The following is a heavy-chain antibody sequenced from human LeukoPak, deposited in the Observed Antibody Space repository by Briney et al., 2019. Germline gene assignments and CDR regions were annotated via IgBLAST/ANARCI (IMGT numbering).Heavy chain of an antibody. CDR3: ARDYGEGFDV. V-gene: IGHV4-59*01. D-gene: IGHD3-10*01. CDR2: VYYSGST. J-gene: IGHJ3*01. Sequence: KPSETLSLTCTVSGGSISSYYWSWIRQPPGKGLEWIGYVYYSGSTNYNPSLKSRVTISLDTSKNQFPLKMRSVTAADTAVYYCARDYGEGFDVWGQGTMVTVSS. CDR1: GGSISSYY.